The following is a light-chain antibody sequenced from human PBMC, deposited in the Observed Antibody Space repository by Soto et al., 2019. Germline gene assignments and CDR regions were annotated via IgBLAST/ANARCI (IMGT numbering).Light chain of an antibody. CDR3: QSYVSSLSGVV. CDR2: GNS. V-gene: IGLV1-40*01. CDR1: SSNIGAGYD. J-gene: IGLJ2*01. Sequence: QSVLTQPPSLSGAPGQRVTISCTGSSSNIGAGYDVHWYQQLPGTAPKLLIYGNSNRPSGVPDRFAGSKSGTSASLAITGLQAEDEAHYYCQSYVSSLSGVVFGGGTKLTVL.